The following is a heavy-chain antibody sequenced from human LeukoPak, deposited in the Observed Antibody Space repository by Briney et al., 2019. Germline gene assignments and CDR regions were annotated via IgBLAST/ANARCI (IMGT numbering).Heavy chain of an antibody. Sequence: GGSLRLSCEASGFTFSTHAMNWIRQTPGKGLEWLSVISGDVQTTTYASSVKGRFTISRDTSKNTLYLEMNSLRVEDTAIYYCAKDGYYSSANHFARLHFDLWGRGTRVTVSS. J-gene: IGHJ2*01. D-gene: IGHD3-3*01. V-gene: IGHV3-23*01. CDR1: GFTFSTHA. CDR2: ISGDVQTT. CDR3: AKDGYYSSANHFARLHFDL.